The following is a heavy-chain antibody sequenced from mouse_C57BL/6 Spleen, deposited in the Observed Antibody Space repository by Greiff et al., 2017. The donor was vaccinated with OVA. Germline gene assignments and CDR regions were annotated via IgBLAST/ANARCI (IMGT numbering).Heavy chain of an antibody. Sequence: QVQLQQPGAELVKPGASVKLSCKASGYTFTSYWMHWVKQRPGQGLEWIGMIHPNSGSTNYNEKFKSKATLTVDKSSSTAYMQLSSLTSEDSAVYYCARAYYYGSSYDYFDYWGQGTTLTVSS. D-gene: IGHD1-1*01. CDR1: GYTFTSYW. CDR2: IHPNSGST. J-gene: IGHJ2*01. CDR3: ARAYYYGSSYDYFDY. V-gene: IGHV1-64*01.